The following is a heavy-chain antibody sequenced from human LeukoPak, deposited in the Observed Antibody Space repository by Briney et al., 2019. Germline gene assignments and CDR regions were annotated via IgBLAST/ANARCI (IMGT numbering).Heavy chain of an antibody. D-gene: IGHD6-25*01. V-gene: IGHV4-4*07. J-gene: IGHJ5*02. CDR1: GGSISGYY. Sequence: PSETLSLTCTVSGGSISGYYWSWIRQPAGKGLEWIGRMSTSGNSNYIPSLVSRVTMSVDTSKNQFSLNLSSVTAADTAEYYCARESGSMRWFDPWGQGTLVTVSS. CDR3: ARESGSMRWFDP. CDR2: MSTSGNS.